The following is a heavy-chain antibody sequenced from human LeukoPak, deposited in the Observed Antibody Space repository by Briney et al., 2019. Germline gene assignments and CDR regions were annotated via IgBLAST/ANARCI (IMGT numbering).Heavy chain of an antibody. J-gene: IGHJ5*02. CDR1: GVSISSSNSY. CDR3: ARASYDFWKTVNWFDP. CDR2: IYYSGST. V-gene: IGHV4-61*01. D-gene: IGHD3-3*01. Sequence: SETLSLTCTVSGVSISSSNSYWSWIRQPPGKGLEWIGYIYYSGSTNYIPSLKSRVTISVDTSKNQFSLKLSSVTAADTAVYYCARASYDFWKTVNWFDPWGQGTLVTVSS.